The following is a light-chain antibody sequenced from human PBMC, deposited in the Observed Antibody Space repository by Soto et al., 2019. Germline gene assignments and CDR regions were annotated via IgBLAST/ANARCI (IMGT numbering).Light chain of an antibody. V-gene: IGKV2-28*01. CDR2: FGS. CDR3: MPVLDVPRT. CDR1: HSLLHSDGYNY. Sequence: VVLTQSPLSLPVTPGEPASMSCRSNHSLLHSDGYNYLDWYLQKPGQSPQLLIYFGSSRASGVTDSFSGSGSGTDFTLKIRNVEAEDVGACYCMPVLDVPRTFGQGPKLEIK. J-gene: IGKJ2*01.